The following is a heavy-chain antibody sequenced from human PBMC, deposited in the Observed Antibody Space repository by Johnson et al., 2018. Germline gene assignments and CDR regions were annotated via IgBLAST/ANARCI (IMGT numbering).Heavy chain of an antibody. J-gene: IGHJ3*02. V-gene: IGHV3-48*04. CDR3: ASPLEWYHDAFDI. CDR1: GFTFSSYS. CDR2: ISSSSGGDFI. Sequence: VQLVESGGGLVQPGRSLRLSCAASGFTFSSYSMNWVRQAPGKGLEWVSYISSSSGGDFIYYADSVKGRFTISRDNAKNSLYLQMNSLRAEDTAVYYCASPLEWYHDAFDIWGQGTMVTVSS. D-gene: IGHD3-3*01.